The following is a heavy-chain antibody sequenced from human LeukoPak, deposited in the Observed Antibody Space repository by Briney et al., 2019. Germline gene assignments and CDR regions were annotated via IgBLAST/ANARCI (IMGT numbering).Heavy chain of an antibody. CDR1: GFTFSTAW. V-gene: IGHV3-15*01. J-gene: IGHJ4*02. CDR3: AKDGFRGPERSYYFDY. CDR2: IKGKTDGGTS. Sequence: GGSLRLSCTASGFTFSTAWMSWVRQAPGKGLEWVGRIKGKTDGGTSDYAAPVNGRFTISRDNSKNTLYLQMNSLRPEDTAVYYCAKDGFRGPERSYYFDYWGQGTLVTVSS. D-gene: IGHD3-16*01.